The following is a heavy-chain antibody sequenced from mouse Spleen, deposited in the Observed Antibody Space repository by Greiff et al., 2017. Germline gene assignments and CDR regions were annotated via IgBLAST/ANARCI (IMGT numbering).Heavy chain of an antibody. CDR1: GYAFTNYL. J-gene: IGHJ4*01. CDR3: ARSRRDGLYAMDY. D-gene: IGHD2-3*01. Sequence: VKLMESGAELVRPGTSVKVSCKASGYAFTNYLIEWVKQRPGQGLEWIGVINPGSGGTNYNEKFKGKATLTADKSSSTAYMQLSSLTSDDSAVYFCARSRRDGLYAMDYWGQGTSVTVSS. V-gene: IGHV1-54*01. CDR2: INPGSGGT.